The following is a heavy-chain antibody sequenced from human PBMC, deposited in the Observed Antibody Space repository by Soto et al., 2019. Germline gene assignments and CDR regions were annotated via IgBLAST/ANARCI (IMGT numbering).Heavy chain of an antibody. V-gene: IGHV3-15*07. D-gene: IGHD1-26*01. CDR1: GFTFSNAW. CDR3: TGRGSYWGYYYYYGMDV. CDR2: IKSKTDGGTT. J-gene: IGHJ6*02. Sequence: GGSLRLSCAASGFTFSNAWMNWVRQAPGKGLEWVGRIKSKTDGGTTDYAAPVKGRFTISRDDSKNTLYLQMNSLKTEDTAVYYCTGRGSYWGYYYYYGMDVWGQGTTVTVSS.